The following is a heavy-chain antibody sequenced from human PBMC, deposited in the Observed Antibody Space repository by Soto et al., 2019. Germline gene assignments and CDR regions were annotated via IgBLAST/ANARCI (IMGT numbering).Heavy chain of an antibody. V-gene: IGHV3-23*01. Sequence: EVQLLESGGGLVQPGGSLRLSCAASGFTFSSYAMSWVRQAPGKGLEWVSAISGSGGSTYYADSVKGRFTISRDNSKNTLYLQMNSLRAEDTAVYYCAKDHLGYSGYDIVVFWFDPWGQGTLVTVSS. J-gene: IGHJ5*02. CDR2: ISGSGGST. D-gene: IGHD5-12*01. CDR3: AKDHLGYSGYDIVVFWFDP. CDR1: GFTFSSYA.